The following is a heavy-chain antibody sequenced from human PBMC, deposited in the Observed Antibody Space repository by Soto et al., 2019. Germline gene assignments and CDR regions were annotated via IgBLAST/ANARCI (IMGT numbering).Heavy chain of an antibody. CDR1: GFTLSSYS. D-gene: IGHD6-19*01. V-gene: IGHV3-30-3*01. CDR3: ARSGAVAGLDN. J-gene: IGHJ4*02. Sequence: QVQLVESGGGVVQTGRSLRLSCAASGFTLSSYSMHWVRQDPGRGLEWVGVISYDGNKKYNRDPVKGRFSSYRDTSNNPVNLQMNSRRPEDTDVYYRARSGAVAGLDNWGQGTLGT. CDR2: ISYDGNKK.